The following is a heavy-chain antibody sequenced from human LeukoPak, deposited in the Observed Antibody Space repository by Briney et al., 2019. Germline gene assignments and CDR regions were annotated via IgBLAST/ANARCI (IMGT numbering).Heavy chain of an antibody. Sequence: ASVKVSCKASGYTFTSYDITWVRQATGQGLEWMGWMNPNSGNTGYAQKFQGRVTMTRDTSIGTAYMELSSLRSEDTAVYYCARVFHYDSRDNWFDPWGQGTLVTVSS. CDR3: ARVFHYDSRDNWFDP. CDR1: GYTFTSYD. V-gene: IGHV1-8*01. D-gene: IGHD3-22*01. CDR2: MNPNSGNT. J-gene: IGHJ5*02.